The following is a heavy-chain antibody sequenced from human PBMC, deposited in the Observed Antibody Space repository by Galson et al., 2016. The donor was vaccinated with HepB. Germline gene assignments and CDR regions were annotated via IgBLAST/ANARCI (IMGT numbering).Heavy chain of an antibody. CDR3: ARGGVDV. V-gene: IGHV3-64*02. CDR1: GFTFSSFA. J-gene: IGHJ6*02. Sequence: SLRLSCAASGFTFSSFAMHWVRQAPGKGLEYVSGISSNGGSTYYADSVRGRFTISRDNSKNTLYLQLGSLRAEDMAVYYCARGGVDVWGQGTTVTVSS. CDR2: ISSNGGST.